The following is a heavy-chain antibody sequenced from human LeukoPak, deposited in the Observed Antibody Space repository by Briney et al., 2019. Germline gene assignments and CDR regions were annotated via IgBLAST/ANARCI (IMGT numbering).Heavy chain of an antibody. V-gene: IGHV4-61*02. CDR2: ISTSVNP. CDR3: ARAPGGRRAYYMDV. J-gene: IGHJ6*03. Sequence: SETLSLTCTVSGGSISSGSYHWNWIRQPAGKGLEWIGRISTSVNPNYNPSLKSRATISVDTSKNQFSLKLNSVTAADTAVYYCARAPGGRRAYYMDVWGKGTTVTISS. CDR1: GGSISSGSYH. D-gene: IGHD3-16*01.